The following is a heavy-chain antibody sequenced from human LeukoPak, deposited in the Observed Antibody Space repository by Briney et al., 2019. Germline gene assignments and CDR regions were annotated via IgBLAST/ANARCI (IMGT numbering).Heavy chain of an antibody. J-gene: IGHJ4*02. V-gene: IGHV4-34*01. Sequence: PSETLSLTCAVCGVSLRIYTRSWIRQPPGKGLEWIGEINHSGSTDYNPSLMSRVTISVATSKNQFPLKLSSVSAGYTDGYYYVWYYGGYWGQGTLVTVSS. CDR3: VWYYGGY. CDR2: INHSGST. D-gene: IGHD3-3*01. CDR1: GVSLRIYT.